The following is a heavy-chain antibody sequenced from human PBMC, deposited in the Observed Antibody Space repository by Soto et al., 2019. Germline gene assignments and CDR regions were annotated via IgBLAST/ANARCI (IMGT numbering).Heavy chain of an antibody. D-gene: IGHD3-22*01. V-gene: IGHV1-2*04. CDR3: ARESEYYDDSSGYPAPYHFDY. J-gene: IGHJ4*02. CDR1: GYTFTGYD. Sequence: ASVKVSCKASGYTFTGYDMHWVRQAPGQGLEWMGWINPNSGGTNYAQKFQGWVTMTRDTSTSTAYMELSRLRSDDTAVYYCARESEYYDDSSGYPAPYHFDYWGQGTLVTVSS. CDR2: INPNSGGT.